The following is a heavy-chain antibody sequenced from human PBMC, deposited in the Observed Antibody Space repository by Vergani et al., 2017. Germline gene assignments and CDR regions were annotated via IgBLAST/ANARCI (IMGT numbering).Heavy chain of an antibody. CDR2: ISYDGSNK. V-gene: IGHV3-30-3*01. CDR3: ATLPSYYYDSSGFADAFDI. D-gene: IGHD3-22*01. Sequence: QVQLVESGGGVVQPGRSLRLSCAASGFTFSSYAMHWVRQAPGKGLEWVAVISYDGSNKYYADSVKGRFTISRDNAKNTLYLQMNSLRAEDTAVYYCATLPSYYYDSSGFADAFDIWGQGTMVTVSS. J-gene: IGHJ3*02. CDR1: GFTFSSYA.